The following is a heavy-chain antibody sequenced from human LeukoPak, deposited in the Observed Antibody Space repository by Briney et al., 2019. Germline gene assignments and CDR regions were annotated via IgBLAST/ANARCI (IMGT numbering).Heavy chain of an antibody. V-gene: IGHV4-59*12. J-gene: IGHJ4*02. CDR3: AREKKSAGYSSRAFDY. CDR1: GGSISSYY. Sequence: SETLSLTCTVSGGSISSYYWSWIRQPPGKGLEWIGYIYYSGSTNYNPSLKSRVTISVDTSKNQFSLKLSSVTAADTAVYYCAREKKSAGYSSRAFDYWGQGTLVTVSS. CDR2: IYYSGST. D-gene: IGHD6-13*01.